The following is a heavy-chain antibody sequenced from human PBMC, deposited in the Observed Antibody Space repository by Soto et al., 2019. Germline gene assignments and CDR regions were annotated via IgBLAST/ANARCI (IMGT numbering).Heavy chain of an antibody. Sequence: SETLSLTCTVSGGSISSGGYYWSWIRQHPGKGLEWIGYIYYSGSTYYNPSLKSRVTISVDTSKNQFSLKLSSVTAADTAVYYCARDLVLGGGAFDIWGQGTMVTVSS. CDR1: GGSISSGGYY. V-gene: IGHV4-31*03. CDR2: IYYSGST. J-gene: IGHJ3*02. D-gene: IGHD3-10*01. CDR3: ARDLVLGGGAFDI.